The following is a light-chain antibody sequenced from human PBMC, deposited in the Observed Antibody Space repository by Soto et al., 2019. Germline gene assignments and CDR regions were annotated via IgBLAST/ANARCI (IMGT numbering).Light chain of an antibody. CDR1: GSDVGNYKY. CDR2: EVS. V-gene: IGLV2-14*01. CDR3: FSYTSSGTYV. Sequence: QSALTQPASVSGSPGQSITISCTGTGSDVGNYKYVSWYQQHPGKAPKLMICEVSNRPSGVSNRFSGSKSGNTASLTISGLQAEDETDYYCFSYTSSGTYVFGTGTKVTVL. J-gene: IGLJ1*01.